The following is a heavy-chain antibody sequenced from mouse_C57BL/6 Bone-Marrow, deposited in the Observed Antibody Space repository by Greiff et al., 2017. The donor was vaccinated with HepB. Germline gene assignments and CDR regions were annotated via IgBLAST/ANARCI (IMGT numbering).Heavy chain of an antibody. CDR2: IDPENGDT. V-gene: IGHV14-4*01. CDR1: GFNIKDDY. D-gene: IGHD2-3*01. J-gene: IGHJ3*01. CDR3: TLYEPLAY. Sequence: VQLKESGAELVRPGASVKLSCTASGFNIKDDYMHWVKQRPEQGLEWIGWIDPENGDTEYASKFQGKATITADTSSNTAYLQLSSLTSEDTAVYYCTLYEPLAYWGQGTLVTVSA.